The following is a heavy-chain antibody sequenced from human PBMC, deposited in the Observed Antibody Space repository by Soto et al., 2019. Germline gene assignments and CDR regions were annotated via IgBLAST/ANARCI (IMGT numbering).Heavy chain of an antibody. V-gene: IGHV3-21*01. Sequence: GGSLRLSCAASGFTFRSFTMDWVRQAPGKGLEWVSTISRNSAHIYYTDALRGRFTISRDNAKNSLHLQMNSLRAEDTAVYYCTRDASRDSSARGWFDPWGPGTLVTVSS. D-gene: IGHD6-13*01. CDR1: GFTFRSFT. J-gene: IGHJ5*02. CDR3: TRDASRDSSARGWFDP. CDR2: ISRNSAHI.